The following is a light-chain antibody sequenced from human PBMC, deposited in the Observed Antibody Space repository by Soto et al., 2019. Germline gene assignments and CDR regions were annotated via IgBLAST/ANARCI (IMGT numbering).Light chain of an antibody. CDR2: EVS. Sequence: QSVLTQPPSASGSPGQSVTISCTGTSSDVGGYNYVSWYQQHPGKAPKLMIYEVSERPSGVPDRFSGSKSSNTASLTVSGLQAEDEADYYCSSYARGNNVVFGGGTKVTVL. CDR3: SSYARGNNVV. J-gene: IGLJ3*02. CDR1: SSDVGGYNY. V-gene: IGLV2-8*01.